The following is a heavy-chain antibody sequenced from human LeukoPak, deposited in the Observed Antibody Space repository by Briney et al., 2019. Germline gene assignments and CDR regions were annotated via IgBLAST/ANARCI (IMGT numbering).Heavy chain of an antibody. J-gene: IGHJ3*02. V-gene: IGHV1-69*04. CDR3: ARAGCSGGSCYRDAFDI. D-gene: IGHD2-15*01. Sequence: GASVKVSCKASGGTFSSYAISWVRQAPGQGLEWMGRIIPILGIANYAQKFQGRVTITADKSTSTAYMELSSLRSEDTAVYYCARAGCSGGSCYRDAFDIWGQGTMVTVSS. CDR2: IIPILGIA. CDR1: GGTFSSYA.